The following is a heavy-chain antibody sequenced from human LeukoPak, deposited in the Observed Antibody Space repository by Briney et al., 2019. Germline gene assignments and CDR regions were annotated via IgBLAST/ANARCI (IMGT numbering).Heavy chain of an antibody. J-gene: IGHJ4*02. CDR3: ARRQYSGYDFDF. V-gene: IGHV5-51*01. CDR2: IYPRDSDT. Sequence: GESLKISCKASGYIFTNYWIGWVRQMPGKGLEWMGIIYPRDSDTRYSPSFQGQVTVSADKSISTAYLQWNTLEASDTAMYYCARRQYSGYDFDFWGQGTLVAVSS. D-gene: IGHD5-12*01. CDR1: GYIFTNYW.